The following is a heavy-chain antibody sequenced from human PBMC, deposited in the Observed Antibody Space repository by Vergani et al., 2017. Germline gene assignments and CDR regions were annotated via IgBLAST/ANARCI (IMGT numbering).Heavy chain of an antibody. CDR3: ARFYGSGSNPPVSYGMDG. D-gene: IGHD3-10*01. V-gene: IGHV4-30-4*01. Sequence: QVQLQESGLGLVKPSQTLSLTCSVSGDSISSGVYYWNWIRQHPGKGLEWIGYISYSGSTNYNPSLKSRPHISVDTSKNQFSLNLSSVTATDTAVYYCARFYGSGSNPPVSYGMDGWGQGTTVTVTS. CDR1: GDSISSGVYY. J-gene: IGHJ6*02. CDR2: ISYSGST.